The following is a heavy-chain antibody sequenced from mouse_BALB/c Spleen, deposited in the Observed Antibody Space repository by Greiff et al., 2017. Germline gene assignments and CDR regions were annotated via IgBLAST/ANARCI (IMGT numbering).Heavy chain of an antibody. CDR1: GFSLTSYG. D-gene: IGHD2-14*01. J-gene: IGHJ4*01. Sequence: VQRVESGPGLVAPSQSLSITCTVSGFSLTSYGVHWVRQPPGKGLEWLGVIWAGGSTNYNSALMSRLSISKDNSKSQVFLKMNSLQTDDTAMYYCARDRGYDYAMDYWGQGTSVTVSS. CDR2: IWAGGST. V-gene: IGHV2-9*02. CDR3: ARDRGYDYAMDY.